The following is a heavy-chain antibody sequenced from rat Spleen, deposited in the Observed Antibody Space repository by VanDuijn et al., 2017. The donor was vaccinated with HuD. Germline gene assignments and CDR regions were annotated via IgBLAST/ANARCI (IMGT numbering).Heavy chain of an antibody. V-gene: IGHV5-29*01. J-gene: IGHJ2*01. CDR1: GFTFSDYY. Sequence: EVQLVESDGGLVQPGRSLKLSCAASGFTFSDYYMAWVRQAPTKGLEWVATIVFDGSNTYYRDSVKGRFTISRDNAKSTLYLQMDSLRSEDTATYYCARHGYDGSYYYWDYWGQGVMVTVSS. CDR3: ARHGYDGSYYYWDY. CDR2: IVFDGSNT. D-gene: IGHD1-12*02.